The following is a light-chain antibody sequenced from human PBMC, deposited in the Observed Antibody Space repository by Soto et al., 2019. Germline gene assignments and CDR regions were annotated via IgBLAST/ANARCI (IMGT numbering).Light chain of an antibody. CDR3: AAWDDSLSGYV. J-gene: IGLJ1*01. CDR1: SSDVGGYNS. Sequence: QSALTQPASVSGSPGQSITVSCTGTSSDVGGYNSVSWYQQHPGKTPKLMIFEVNNRPSGVSNRFSGSKSGNTASLTISGLQAEDEADYYCAAWDDSLSGYVFGTGTKLTVL. CDR2: EVN. V-gene: IGLV2-14*01.